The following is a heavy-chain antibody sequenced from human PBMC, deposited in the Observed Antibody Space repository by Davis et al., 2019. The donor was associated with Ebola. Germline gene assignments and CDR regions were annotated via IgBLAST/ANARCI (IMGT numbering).Heavy chain of an antibody. V-gene: IGHV3-33*01. CDR3: ARAYYDFWSGYSLDYYYGMDV. J-gene: IGHJ6*02. Sequence: GGSLRLSCAASGFTFSSYGMHWVRQAPGKGLEWVAVIWYDGSNKNYADSVKGRFTISRDNSKNTLYLQMNSLRAEDTAVYYCARAYYDFWSGYSLDYYYGMDVWGQGTTVTVSS. CDR1: GFTFSSYG. CDR2: IWYDGSNK. D-gene: IGHD3-3*01.